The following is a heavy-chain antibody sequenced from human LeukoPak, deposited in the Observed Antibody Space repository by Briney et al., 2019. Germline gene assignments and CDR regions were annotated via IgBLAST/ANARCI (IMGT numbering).Heavy chain of an antibody. CDR1: GFTFSRHW. CDR2: ISPDGGTT. CDR3: ARDSSAGGGNTFDY. J-gene: IGHJ4*02. V-gene: IGHV3-74*01. Sequence: GGSLRLSCAASGFTFSRHWMHWVRQVQGKGLVWVSSISPDGGTTNYADSVKGRFTISRDNAKNTLYLQMNRLRGEDTAVYYCARDSSAGGGNTFDYWGQGTLVTVSS. D-gene: IGHD3-16*01.